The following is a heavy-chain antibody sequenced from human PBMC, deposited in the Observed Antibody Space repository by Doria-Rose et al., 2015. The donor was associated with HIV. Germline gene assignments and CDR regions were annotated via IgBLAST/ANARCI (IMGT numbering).Heavy chain of an antibody. Sequence: LQESGPGLVKPSQTLSLTCTVSGGSINSGTYYWSWIRQPAGKGLEWIGRIYASGTTNYSPSLKSRVTISVDTSKSQFSLNLTSVTAADTAVYYCARGGVYPYYWYLDLWGRGTLVTVSS. D-gene: IGHD1-26*01. J-gene: IGHJ2*01. CDR3: ARGGVYPYYWYLDL. CDR1: GGSINSGTYY. V-gene: IGHV4-61*02. CDR2: IYASGTT.